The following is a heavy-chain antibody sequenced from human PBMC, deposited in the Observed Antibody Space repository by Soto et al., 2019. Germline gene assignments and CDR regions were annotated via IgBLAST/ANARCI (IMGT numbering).Heavy chain of an antibody. CDR2: IYYSGST. Sequence: ILSLTCTVSGGSISSSSYYWGWIRQPPGKGLEWIGSIYYSGSTYYNPSLKSRVTISVDTSKNQFSLKLSSVTAADTAVYYCARVFRGYSYGPFDPWGQGTLVTV. CDR3: ARVFRGYSYGPFDP. D-gene: IGHD5-18*01. J-gene: IGHJ5*02. V-gene: IGHV4-39*01. CDR1: GGSISSSSYY.